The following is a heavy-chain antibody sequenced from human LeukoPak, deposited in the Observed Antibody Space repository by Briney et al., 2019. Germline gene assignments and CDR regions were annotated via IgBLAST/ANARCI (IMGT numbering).Heavy chain of an antibody. CDR2: INPNSGGT. CDR1: GYTFTGYY. V-gene: IGHV1-2*06. Sequence: ASVKVSCKASGYTFTGYYMHRVRQAPGQGLEWMGRINPNSGGTNYAQKFQGRVTMTRDTSISTAYMELSRLRSDDTAVYYCARDLRDSSGYYLNNWFDPWGQGTLVTVSS. D-gene: IGHD3-22*01. J-gene: IGHJ5*02. CDR3: ARDLRDSSGYYLNNWFDP.